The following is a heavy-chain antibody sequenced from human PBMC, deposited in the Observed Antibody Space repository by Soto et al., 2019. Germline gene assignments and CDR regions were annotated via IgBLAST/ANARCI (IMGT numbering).Heavy chain of an antibody. D-gene: IGHD2-2*01. CDR2: ISSTGSPM. Sequence: GGSLRLSCEASGFTFKIYDMNWVRQAPGKGLEWVSYISSTGSPMYYAESVKGRFTISRDNSKKTVFLQMNSLRADDTGVYYCSRLPTLVVPAALILATWGQGTRVTVSS. CDR3: SRLPTLVVPAALILAT. CDR1: GFTFKIYD. V-gene: IGHV3-21*04. J-gene: IGHJ5*02.